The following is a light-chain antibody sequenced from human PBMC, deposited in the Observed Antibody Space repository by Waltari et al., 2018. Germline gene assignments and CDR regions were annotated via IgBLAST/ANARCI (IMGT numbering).Light chain of an antibody. CDR3: SSYTSSSTLV. CDR2: EAS. V-gene: IGLV2-23*01. J-gene: IGLJ3*02. Sequence: QSALTQPASVPGSPGQSITISCTGTSSDVGSYNLVSWYQQHPGKAPKLMIYEASKRPSGVSNRCSGSKSGNTASLTISGLQAEDEADYYCSSYTSSSTLVFGGGTKLTVL. CDR1: SSDVGSYNL.